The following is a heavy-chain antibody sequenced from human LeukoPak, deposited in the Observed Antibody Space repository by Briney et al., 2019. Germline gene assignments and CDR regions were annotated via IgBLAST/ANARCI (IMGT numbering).Heavy chain of an antibody. V-gene: IGHV4-4*02. CDR3: ARVYYDSSGYSYFQH. Sequence: SGTLSLTCAVSGGSISSSNWWSWVRQPPGKGLEWIGEIYHSGSTNYNPSLKSRVTISVDKSKNQFSLKLSSVTAADTAVYYCARVYYDSSGYSYFQHWGQGTLVTVSS. D-gene: IGHD3-22*01. J-gene: IGHJ1*01. CDR2: IYHSGST. CDR1: GGSISSSNW.